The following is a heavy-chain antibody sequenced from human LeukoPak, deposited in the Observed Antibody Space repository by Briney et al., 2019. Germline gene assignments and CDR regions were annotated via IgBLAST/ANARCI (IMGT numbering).Heavy chain of an antibody. Sequence: GGSLRLSCAASGLTFSDYYMSWIRQAPGKGLEWVSYISSSGSTIYYADSVKGRFTISRDNAKNSLYLQMNSLRAEDTAVYYCARISICSGGSCYPEGDYYYYGMDVWGQGTTVTVSS. CDR1: GLTFSDYY. J-gene: IGHJ6*02. D-gene: IGHD2-15*01. CDR3: ARISICSGGSCYPEGDYYYYGMDV. V-gene: IGHV3-11*04. CDR2: ISSSGSTI.